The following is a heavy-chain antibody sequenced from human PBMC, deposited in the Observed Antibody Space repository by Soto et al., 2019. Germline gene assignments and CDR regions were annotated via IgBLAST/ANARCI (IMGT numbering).Heavy chain of an antibody. V-gene: IGHV1-18*01. CDR2: ISAYNGNT. Sequence: ASVKVSGKASGYTFTSYGISCVRQAPGQVLEWMGWISAYNGNTNYAQKLQGRVTMTTDTSTSTAYMELRSLRSDDTAVYYCAREGRDIVVVPAAISPYYYYYGMDVWGQGTTVTVSS. D-gene: IGHD2-2*01. CDR1: GYTFTSYG. CDR3: AREGRDIVVVPAAISPYYYYYGMDV. J-gene: IGHJ6*02.